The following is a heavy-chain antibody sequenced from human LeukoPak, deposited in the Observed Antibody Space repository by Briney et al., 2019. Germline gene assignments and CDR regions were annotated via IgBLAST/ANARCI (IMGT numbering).Heavy chain of an antibody. V-gene: IGHV4-39*01. J-gene: IGHJ4*02. CDR2: IVYSGTT. D-gene: IGHD4-17*01. CDR3: ARDCGDHRIDY. CDR1: GGSISGSSYY. Sequence: SETLSLTCTVSGGSISGSSYYWGWVRQPPGKGLEWIGSIVYSGTTHYDPSLKSRVTISVDTSKSQFSLRLSSVTAADTAIYYCARDCGDHRIDYWGQGTLVTVSS.